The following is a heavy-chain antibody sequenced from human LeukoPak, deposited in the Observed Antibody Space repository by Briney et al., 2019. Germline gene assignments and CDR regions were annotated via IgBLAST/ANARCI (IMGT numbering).Heavy chain of an antibody. J-gene: IGHJ4*02. V-gene: IGHV4-59*01. CDR1: GGSISSYY. CDR2: IYTSGST. D-gene: IGHD4-11*01. Sequence: PSETLSLTCTVSGGSISSYYWSWIRQPPGKGLEWIGYIYTSGSTNYNPSLKSRVTISVDTSKNQFSLKLSSVTAADTAVYYCAKDREDYSNYQFLFCDWGQATLVTAS. CDR3: AKDREDYSNYQFLFCD.